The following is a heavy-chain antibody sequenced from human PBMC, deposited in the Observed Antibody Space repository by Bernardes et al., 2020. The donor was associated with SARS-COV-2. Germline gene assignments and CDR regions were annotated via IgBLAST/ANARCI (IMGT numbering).Heavy chain of an antibody. CDR2: ISNSGHTI. CDR1: GFTFSNYE. Sequence: GGSLRLSCAASGFTFSNYEMNWVRQAPGKGLEWVSYISNSGHTIYYADSVKGRFTISRDNAKNSLYLQLNSLRVEDTAVYYCATPSRYYWGQGTLVTVSS. V-gene: IGHV3-48*03. CDR3: ATPSRYY. J-gene: IGHJ4*02.